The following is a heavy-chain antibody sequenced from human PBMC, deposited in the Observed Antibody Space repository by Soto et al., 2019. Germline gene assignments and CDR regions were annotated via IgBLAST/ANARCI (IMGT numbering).Heavy chain of an antibody. CDR1: GFSVSSNGAR. J-gene: IGHJ4*02. V-gene: IGHV2-5*02. CDR3: VHGTLGSFGHVYFDY. Sequence: QITLKESGPPLVKPTQTLTLTCSLSGFSVSSNGARVGWIRQPPGKALAWLTLIYWDDDKHYNPSLKTRLTITKDTPKNQVVLTVTDMDPVDTATYYCVHGTLGSFGHVYFDYWGPGTLVTVSS. CDR2: IYWDDDK. D-gene: IGHD3-3*02.